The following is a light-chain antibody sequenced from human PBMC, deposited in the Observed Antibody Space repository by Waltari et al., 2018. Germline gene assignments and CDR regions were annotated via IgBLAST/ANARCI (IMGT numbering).Light chain of an antibody. V-gene: IGLV2-23*03. CDR2: EGS. Sequence: QSALTQPASVSGSPGQSITISCTGTSRDVGSYNLVSWYQQHPGKAPKLMIYEGSKRPSGVSKRFSGSKSGNTASLRISGLQAEDEADYYCCSYAGSSTFEVFGGGTKLTVL. CDR3: CSYAGSSTFEV. J-gene: IGLJ2*01. CDR1: SRDVGSYNL.